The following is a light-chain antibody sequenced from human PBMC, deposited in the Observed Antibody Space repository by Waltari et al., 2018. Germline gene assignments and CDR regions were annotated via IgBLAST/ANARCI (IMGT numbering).Light chain of an antibody. Sequence: QSALTQPRSVSGSRGQSVTISCTGTNSDVGGYDTVSWYQQYPGKAPKVIIYDVTKRSSGVPVRVSGSKSGNTASLTISGLQTEDEADYYCSSYTATNTLIFGGGTKVTAL. V-gene: IGLV2-11*01. CDR2: DVT. J-gene: IGLJ2*01. CDR3: SSYTATNTLI. CDR1: NSDVGGYDT.